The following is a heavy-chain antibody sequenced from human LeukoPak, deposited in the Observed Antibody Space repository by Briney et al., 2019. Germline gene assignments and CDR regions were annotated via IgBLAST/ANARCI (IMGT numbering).Heavy chain of an antibody. J-gene: IGHJ4*02. CDR2: IYYSGRT. CDR1: GGSISSYY. V-gene: IGHV4-59*01. Sequence: SETLSLPCTVSGGSISSYYGRWLRQPPGKRLEWIGYIYYSGRTNYNPSLKSRVTISVDTSKNQFSLKLSSVTAADTAVYYCAREGGAFDYWGQGTLVTVSS. CDR3: AREGGAFDY. D-gene: IGHD3-16*01.